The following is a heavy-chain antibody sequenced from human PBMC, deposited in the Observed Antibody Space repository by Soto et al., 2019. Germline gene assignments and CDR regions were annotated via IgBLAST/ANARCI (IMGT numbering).Heavy chain of an antibody. CDR2: ISHDGGT. CDR3: ARGQLVWYGDLTPYHRDMDV. Sequence: LSLTCAFYGGSFDDFYWSWVRQSPGKGLEWVGEISHDGGTNYSPSLASRVSISVDTSKNQFSPHLRSVTAADTGLYYCARGQLVWYGDLTPYHRDMDVWGQGTTVPVSS. D-gene: IGHD3-10*01. CDR1: GGSFDDFY. V-gene: IGHV4-34*01. J-gene: IGHJ6*02.